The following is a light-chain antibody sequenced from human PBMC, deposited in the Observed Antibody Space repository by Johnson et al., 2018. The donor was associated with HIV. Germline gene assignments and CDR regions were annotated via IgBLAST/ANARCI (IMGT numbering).Light chain of an antibody. J-gene: IGLJ1*01. CDR2: ENT. V-gene: IGLV1-51*02. CDR1: SSNIGNNY. CDR3: GTWGTNMSGGCV. Sequence: QSVLTQPPSVSAAPGQKVTISCSGSSSNIGNNYVSWYQQLPGTAPKLLIYENTKRPSGIPDRFSGSHSGSSATLAIPGLHLGEEAGYCCGTWGTNMSGGCVVGTGTTVTVL.